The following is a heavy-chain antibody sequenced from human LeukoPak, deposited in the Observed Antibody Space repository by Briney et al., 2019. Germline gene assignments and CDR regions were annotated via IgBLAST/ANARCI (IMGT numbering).Heavy chain of an antibody. CDR1: DGSISSYY. Sequence: PSETLSLTCTVSDGSISSYYWSWIRQPPGKGLEWIGFVHYTGSTNYNPSLKSRVTTSIDTSRNQFSLKVKSVTLADTAVYYCARVGISSYWYFDLWGRGTLVTVSS. J-gene: IGHJ2*01. V-gene: IGHV4-59*01. D-gene: IGHD3-10*01. CDR3: ARVGISSYWYFDL. CDR2: VHYTGST.